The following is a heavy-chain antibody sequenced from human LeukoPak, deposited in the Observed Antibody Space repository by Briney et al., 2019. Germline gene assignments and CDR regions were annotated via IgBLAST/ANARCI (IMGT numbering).Heavy chain of an antibody. Sequence: GGSLRLSCAASGFTFSNAWMSWVRQAPGKGLEWVGRIKSKTDGGTTDYAAPVKGRFTISRDDSKNTLYLQMNSLKTEDTAVYYCTTELPNYDFWSGYYNWFDSWGQGTLVTVSS. D-gene: IGHD3-3*01. V-gene: IGHV3-15*01. J-gene: IGHJ5*01. CDR1: GFTFSNAW. CDR2: IKSKTDGGTT. CDR3: TTELPNYDFWSGYYNWFDS.